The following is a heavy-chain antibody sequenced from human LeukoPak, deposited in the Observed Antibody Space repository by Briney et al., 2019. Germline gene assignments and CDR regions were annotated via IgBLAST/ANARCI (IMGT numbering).Heavy chain of an antibody. V-gene: IGHV3-48*01. D-gene: IGHD6-13*01. CDR2: ISSRSSTI. CDR3: AKEGASSWYARGAYYFDY. CDR1: GFTFSSRS. Sequence: GGSLRLSCAASGFTFSSRSMNWVRQAPGKGLEWVSYISSRSSTIYYADSVEGRFTISRDNAKNTLYLQMNSLRAEDTAVYYCAKEGASSWYARGAYYFDYWGQGTLVTVSS. J-gene: IGHJ4*02.